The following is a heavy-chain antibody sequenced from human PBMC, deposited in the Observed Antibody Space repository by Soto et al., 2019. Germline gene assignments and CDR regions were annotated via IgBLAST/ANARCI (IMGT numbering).Heavy chain of an antibody. CDR1: GGSISSGDYY. CDR2: IYYSGST. CDR3: VREGGDNWLDP. J-gene: IGHJ5*02. V-gene: IGHV4-30-4*01. Sequence: SGTLSLTCTVSGGSISSGDYYWSWIRQPPGKGLEWIGYIYYSGSTFYNPSLKNRVTISLDTSKIQFSLKLSSVTAADTAVYYCVREGGDNWLDPWGQGTLVTVSS. D-gene: IGHD3-16*01.